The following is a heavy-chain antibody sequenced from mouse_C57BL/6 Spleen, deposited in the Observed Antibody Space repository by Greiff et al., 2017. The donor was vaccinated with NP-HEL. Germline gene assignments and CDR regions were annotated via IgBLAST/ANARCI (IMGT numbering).Heavy chain of an antibody. CDR1: GYTFTDYY. Sequence: EVQLQQSGPELVKPGASVKISCKASGYTFTDYYMNWVKQSHGKSLEWIGDINPNNGGTSYNQKFKGKATLTVDKSSSTAYMELRSLTSEDSAVYYCARAPTGFAYWGQGTLVTVSA. V-gene: IGHV1-26*01. J-gene: IGHJ3*01. CDR3: ARAPTGFAY. D-gene: IGHD2-10*01. CDR2: INPNNGGT.